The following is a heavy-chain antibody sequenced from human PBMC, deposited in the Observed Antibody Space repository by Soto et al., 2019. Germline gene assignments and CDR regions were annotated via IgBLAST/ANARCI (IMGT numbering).Heavy chain of an antibody. CDR2: INPNSGGT. J-gene: IGHJ6*02. V-gene: IGHV1-2*02. D-gene: IGHD3-22*01. CDR3: ARGFDSSGYYYDLNYYYGMDV. Sequence: GASVKVSCKASGYTFTGYYMHWVRQAPGQGLEWMGWINPNSGGTNYAQKFQGRVTMTRDTSISTAYMELSRLRSDDTAVYYCARGFDSSGYYYDLNYYYGMDVWGQGTTVTVSS. CDR1: GYTFTGYY.